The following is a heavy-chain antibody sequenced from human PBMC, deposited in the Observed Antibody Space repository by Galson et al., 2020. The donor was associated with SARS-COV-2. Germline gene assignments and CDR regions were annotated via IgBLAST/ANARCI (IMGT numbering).Heavy chain of an antibody. Sequence: GGSLRLSCKGSGYSFTSYWIGWVRQMPGKGLEWMGIIYPGDSDTRYSPSFQGQVTISADKSISTAYLQWSSLKASDTAMYYCATLMDFRGETYFDYWGQGTLVTVSS. J-gene: IGHJ4*02. CDR3: ATLMDFRGETYFDY. D-gene: IGHD3-10*01. CDR1: GYSFTSYW. CDR2: IYPGDSDT. V-gene: IGHV5-51*01.